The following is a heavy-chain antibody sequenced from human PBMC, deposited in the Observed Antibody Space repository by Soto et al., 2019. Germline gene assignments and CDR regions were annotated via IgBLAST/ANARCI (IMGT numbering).Heavy chain of an antibody. CDR3: ARGGLYCSGGSCYSGYSYYGMDV. Sequence: QVQLVQSGAEVKKPGSSVKVSCKASGGTFSSYAISWVRQAPGQGLEWMGGIIPIFGTANYAQKFQGRVTNTADESTSTAYMELSSLRSEDTAVSYCARGGLYCSGGSCYSGYSYYGMDVWGQGTTVTVSS. D-gene: IGHD2-15*01. V-gene: IGHV1-69*12. J-gene: IGHJ6*02. CDR1: GGTFSSYA. CDR2: IIPIFGTA.